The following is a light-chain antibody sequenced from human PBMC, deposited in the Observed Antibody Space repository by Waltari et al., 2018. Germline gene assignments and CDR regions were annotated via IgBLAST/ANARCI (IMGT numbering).Light chain of an antibody. Sequence: QSALAQPASVSGSPGPSIPIPCTGPSSDVGGYNFVSCYQQHPGKAPKRMIYEVSTRPSGVSHRFSGSKSGNTASLTIAGLQAEDEADYYCSSYTSSSVVFGGGTKLTVL. J-gene: IGLJ2*01. V-gene: IGLV2-14*01. CDR2: EVS. CDR3: SSYTSSSVV. CDR1: SSDVGGYNF.